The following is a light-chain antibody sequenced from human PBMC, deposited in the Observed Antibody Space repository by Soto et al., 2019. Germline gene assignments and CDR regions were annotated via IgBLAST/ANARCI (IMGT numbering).Light chain of an antibody. Sequence: QSALTQPASVSGSPGQSITISCIGTSRNVGGYNFVSWYQHHPGKAPKLIIYDVSNRPSGVSNRFSGSKSGNTASLTISGLQAEDEADYFCRSIKTPRTPLFGGGTKLTVL. CDR2: DVS. CDR3: RSIKTPRTPL. J-gene: IGLJ2*01. CDR1: SRNVGGYNF. V-gene: IGLV2-14*03.